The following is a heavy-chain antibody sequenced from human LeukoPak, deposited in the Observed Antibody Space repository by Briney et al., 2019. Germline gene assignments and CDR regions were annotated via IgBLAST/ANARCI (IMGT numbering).Heavy chain of an antibody. Sequence: ASVKVSCKASGYTFTSYGISWVRQAPGQGLEWMGWISAYNGNTNYAQKLQGRVTMTTDTSTSTAYMELSSLRSEDTAVYYCATAAGGVGSYPKLDYWGQGTLVTVSS. J-gene: IGHJ4*02. CDR3: ATAAGGVGSYPKLDY. D-gene: IGHD1-26*01. CDR1: GYTFTSYG. CDR2: ISAYNGNT. V-gene: IGHV1-18*01.